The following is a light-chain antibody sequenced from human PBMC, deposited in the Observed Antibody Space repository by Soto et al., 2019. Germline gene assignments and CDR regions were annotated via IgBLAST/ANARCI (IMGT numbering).Light chain of an antibody. J-gene: IGLJ2*01. V-gene: IGLV2-14*01. CDR2: DVS. CDR3: SSYTSSSTLLV. Sequence: QSALTQPASVSGSPGPSITIACTVTSSDVGGYNYVSWYQQHPGKAPKLMIYDVSNRPAGVSNRFSGSKSGNTASLTIAGLQAEDEADYYCSSYTSSSTLLVFGGGTKLTVL. CDR1: SSDVGGYNY.